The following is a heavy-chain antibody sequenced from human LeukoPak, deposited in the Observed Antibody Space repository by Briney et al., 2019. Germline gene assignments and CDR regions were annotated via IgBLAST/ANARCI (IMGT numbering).Heavy chain of an antibody. CDR2: IYHSGST. J-gene: IGHJ3*02. CDR1: DYSISSDYF. CDR3: ARDYRGIRRAGHGFDI. D-gene: IGHD3-16*02. V-gene: IGHV4-38-2*02. Sequence: SETLSLTCVVSDYSISSDYFWGWIRQPPGKGLEWIGNIYHSGSTYYNPSLKSRVTISVDTSKNQFSLNLSSVTAADTAVYYCARDYRGIRRAGHGFDIWGQGTVVTVSS.